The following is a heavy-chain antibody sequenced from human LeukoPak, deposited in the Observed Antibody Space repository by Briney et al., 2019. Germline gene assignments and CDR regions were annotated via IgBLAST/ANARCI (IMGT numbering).Heavy chain of an antibody. CDR3: ARDHSSSWAHSYYFDY. V-gene: IGHV3-48*03. CDR2: ISSSGSTI. Sequence: GGSLRLSCAASGFTFSSYEMNWVRQAPGKGLEWVSYISSSGSTIYYADSVKGRFTISRDNAKNSLYLQMNSLRAEDTAVYYCARDHSSSWAHSYYFDYWGQGTLVTVSS. D-gene: IGHD6-13*01. J-gene: IGHJ4*02. CDR1: GFTFSSYE.